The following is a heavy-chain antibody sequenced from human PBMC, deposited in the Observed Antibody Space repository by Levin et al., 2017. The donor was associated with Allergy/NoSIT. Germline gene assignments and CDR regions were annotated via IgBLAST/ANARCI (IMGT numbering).Heavy chain of an antibody. J-gene: IGHJ6*02. V-gene: IGHV1-8*01. CDR2: MNPNSGNT. Sequence: ASVKVSCKASGYTFTSYDINWVRQATGQGLEWMGWMNPNSGNTGYAQKFQGRVTMTRNTSISTAYMELSSLRSEDTAVYYCARGSYSSGWYGYYYYGMDVWGQGTTVTVSS. CDR3: ARGSYSSGWYGYYYYGMDV. D-gene: IGHD6-19*01. CDR1: GYTFTSYD.